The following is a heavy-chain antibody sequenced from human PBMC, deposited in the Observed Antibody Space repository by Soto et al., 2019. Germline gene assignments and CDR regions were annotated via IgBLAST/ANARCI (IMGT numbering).Heavy chain of an antibody. J-gene: IGHJ4*02. CDR3: ARGRIAVAGEIY. D-gene: IGHD6-19*01. CDR2: INAGNGNT. CDR1: GYTFTSYA. V-gene: IGHV1-3*01. Sequence: QVQLVQSGAEVKKPGASVKVSYKASGYTFTSYAMHWVRQAPGQRLEWMGWINAGNGNTKYSQKFQGRVTITRDTSASTAYMELSSLRSEDTAVYYCARGRIAVAGEIYWGQGTLVTVSS.